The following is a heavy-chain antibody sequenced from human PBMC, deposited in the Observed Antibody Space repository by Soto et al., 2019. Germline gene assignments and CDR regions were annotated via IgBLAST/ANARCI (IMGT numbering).Heavy chain of an antibody. V-gene: IGHV1-18*01. Sequence: GASVKVSCKASGYTFTSYGISWVRQAPGQGLEWMGWISAYNGNTNYAQKLQGRVTMTTDTSTSTAYIELRSLRSDDTAVYYCVRGEGPVVYSSSWYYFDYWGQGTLVTVSS. CDR2: ISAYNGNT. J-gene: IGHJ4*02. CDR3: VRGEGPVVYSSSWYYFDY. D-gene: IGHD6-13*01. CDR1: GYTFTSYG.